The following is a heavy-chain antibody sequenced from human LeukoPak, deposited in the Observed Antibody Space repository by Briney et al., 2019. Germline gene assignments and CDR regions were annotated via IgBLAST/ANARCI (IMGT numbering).Heavy chain of an antibody. Sequence: GGSLRLSCAASGFTFYDYGMSWVRQAPGKGPGWVSGINWNGGSTGYADSVKGRFTISRDNSKNTLYLQMNSLRAEDTAVYYCAREGYYYYYYMDVWGKGTTVTISS. V-gene: IGHV3-20*04. CDR2: INWNGGST. J-gene: IGHJ6*03. CDR3: AREGYYYYYYMDV. CDR1: GFTFYDYG.